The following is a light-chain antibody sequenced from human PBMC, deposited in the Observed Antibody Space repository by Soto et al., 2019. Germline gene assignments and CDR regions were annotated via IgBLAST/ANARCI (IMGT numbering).Light chain of an antibody. J-gene: IGKJ4*01. CDR1: QSVSRNY. Sequence: EIVLTQSPGTLSLSPGDSATLSCRASQSVSRNYLAWYQQKPGQAPRLLIFDASSRATGIPDRFSGSGSETDFTLTISRLEAEYFAVYHCQQYGTSPLTFGGGTKLEIK. CDR3: QQYGTSPLT. CDR2: DAS. V-gene: IGKV3-20*01.